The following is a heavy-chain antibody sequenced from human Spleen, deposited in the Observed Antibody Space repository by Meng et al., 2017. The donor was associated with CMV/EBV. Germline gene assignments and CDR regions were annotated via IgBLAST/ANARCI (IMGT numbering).Heavy chain of an antibody. D-gene: IGHD2-2*02. CDR3: AKDVEGEGYCSGTSCYMGALGY. CDR2: IKQDGSEK. Sequence: GESLKISCAASGFTFSSYWMSWVRQAPGKGLEWVANIKQDGSEKYYVDSVKGRFTISRDNSKNTLYLQINSLRAEDTAVYYCAKDVEGEGYCSGTSCYMGALGYWGQGTLVTVSS. V-gene: IGHV3-7*03. CDR1: GFTFSSYW. J-gene: IGHJ4*02.